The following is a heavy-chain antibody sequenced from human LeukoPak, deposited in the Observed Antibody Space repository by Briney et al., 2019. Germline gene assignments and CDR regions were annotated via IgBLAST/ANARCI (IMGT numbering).Heavy chain of an antibody. Sequence: TGGSLRLSCAASGFTFSSYAMHWVRQAPGKGLEWVAVISYDGSSKYYADSVKGRFTISRDNSKNTLYLQMSSLRAEDTAVYYCARDRSRYSSSWYVGYFDLWGHGTLVTVSS. CDR1: GFTFSSYA. CDR3: ARDRSRYSSSWYVGYFDL. CDR2: ISYDGSSK. J-gene: IGHJ2*01. D-gene: IGHD6-13*01. V-gene: IGHV3-30*04.